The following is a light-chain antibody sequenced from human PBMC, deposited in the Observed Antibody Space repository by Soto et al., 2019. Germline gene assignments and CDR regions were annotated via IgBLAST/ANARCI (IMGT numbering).Light chain of an antibody. CDR2: GAS. CDR1: QSVYSN. V-gene: IGKV3D-15*01. Sequence: EIAMTQSPATLSVSPGERATLSCRASQSVYSNLAWYQQKPGQAPRLLIYGASTRATGTPARFSGSGSGTEFTVTISSLQSEDFAVYYCQQYNNWPLTFGRGTKVEIK. CDR3: QQYNNWPLT. J-gene: IGKJ4*01.